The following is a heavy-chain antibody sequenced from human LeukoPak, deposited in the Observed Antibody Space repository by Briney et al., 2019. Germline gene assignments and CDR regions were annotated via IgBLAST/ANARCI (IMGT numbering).Heavy chain of an antibody. J-gene: IGHJ4*02. V-gene: IGHV3-30*03. CDR1: GFTFSSYS. Sequence: GGSLRLSCAASGFTFSSYSMNWVRQAPGKGLEWVAVISYDGSNKYYADSVKGRFTISRDNSKNTLYLQMNSLRAEDTAVYYCARSYYDSSGYYYFDYWGQGTLVTVSS. D-gene: IGHD3-22*01. CDR3: ARSYYDSSGYYYFDY. CDR2: ISYDGSNK.